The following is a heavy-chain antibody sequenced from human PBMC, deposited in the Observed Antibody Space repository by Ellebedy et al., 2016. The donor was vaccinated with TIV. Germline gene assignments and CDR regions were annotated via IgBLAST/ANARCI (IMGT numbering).Heavy chain of an antibody. Sequence: SETLSLTCTVSGGSISSGDYYWSWIRQPPGKGLEWIGSIYHSGSTYYNPSLKSRVTISVDTSKNQFSLKLGSVTAADTAVDYCARDSYYYDSSGYYPPGSFDYWGQGTLVTVSS. J-gene: IGHJ4*02. CDR1: GGSISSGDYY. CDR3: ARDSYYYDSSGYYPPGSFDY. D-gene: IGHD3-22*01. V-gene: IGHV4-39*07. CDR2: IYHSGST.